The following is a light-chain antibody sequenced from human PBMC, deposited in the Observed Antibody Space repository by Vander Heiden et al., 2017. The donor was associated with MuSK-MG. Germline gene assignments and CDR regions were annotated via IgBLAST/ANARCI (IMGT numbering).Light chain of an antibody. V-gene: IGLV3-21*04. CDR1: NIGSKI. J-gene: IGLJ1*01. CDR3: QVWDSSSDHTGV. Sequence: SYVLTQPPSVSVAPGKTARITCGGNNIGSKIGHWYQQKPGRAPVLVIYYDSDRPSGIPERFSGSNSGNTATLTISRVEAGDEADYYCQVWDSSSDHTGVFGTGTKVTVL. CDR2: YDS.